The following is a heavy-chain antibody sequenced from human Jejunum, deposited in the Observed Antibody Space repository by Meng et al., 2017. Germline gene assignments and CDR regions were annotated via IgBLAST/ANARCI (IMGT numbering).Heavy chain of an antibody. V-gene: IGHV1-3*01. Sequence: QVQLWHVGAEVKKTGDSVKVSCKTSGYTFTSYAMHWVRQDPRQRLEWMGWINAANGDTRYSQKFQGRVTITRDTSARTAYMEVSSLRFEDTAVYYCARESWDSTGSYWFDSWGQGTLVTVSS. CDR1: GYTFTSYA. J-gene: IGHJ5*01. CDR3: ARESWDSTGSYWFDS. D-gene: IGHD2-2*01. CDR2: INAANGDT.